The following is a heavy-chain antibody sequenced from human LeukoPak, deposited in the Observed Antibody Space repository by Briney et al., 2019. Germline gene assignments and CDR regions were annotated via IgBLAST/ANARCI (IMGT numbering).Heavy chain of an antibody. J-gene: IGHJ4*02. D-gene: IGHD3-10*01. CDR3: ARDKEFHFDY. CDR1: GGSISSSSYY. Sequence: RASETLSLTCTVSGGSISSSSYYWGWIRQPPGKGLEWIGSIYYSGSTYYNPSLKSRVTISVDTSKNQFSLKLSSVTAADTAVYYCARDKEFHFDYWGQGTLVTVSS. CDR2: IYYSGST. V-gene: IGHV4-39*02.